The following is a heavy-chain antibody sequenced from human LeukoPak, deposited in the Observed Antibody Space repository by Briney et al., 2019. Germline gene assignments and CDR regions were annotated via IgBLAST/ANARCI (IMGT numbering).Heavy chain of an antibody. Sequence: SETLSLTCTVSGDSISNYYWTWIRQPPGKGLEWIGYIYYSGATYYTPSLKSRVTISVDTSKNQFSLKLTSVTAADTAVYYCARLSGTPRSPCYSWGQGTLVTASS. CDR2: IYYSGAT. J-gene: IGHJ4*02. CDR1: GDSISNYY. CDR3: ARLSGTPRSPCYS. V-gene: IGHV4-59*08. D-gene: IGHD1-26*01.